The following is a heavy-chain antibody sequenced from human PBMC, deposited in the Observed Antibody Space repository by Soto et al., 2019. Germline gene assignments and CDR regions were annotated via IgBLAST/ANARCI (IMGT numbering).Heavy chain of an antibody. D-gene: IGHD5-18*01. CDR2: IYSGGST. V-gene: IGHV3-66*01. CDR1: GFTVSSNY. J-gene: IGHJ6*02. CDR3: ASPVDTTKGGYYGMDV. Sequence: EVQLVESGGGLVQPGGSLRLSCAASGFTVSSNYMSWVRQAPGKGLEWVSVIYSGGSTYYADSVKGRFTISRDNSKNTLYLQMNSLGAEDTAVYYCASPVDTTKGGYYGMDVWGQGTTVTVSS.